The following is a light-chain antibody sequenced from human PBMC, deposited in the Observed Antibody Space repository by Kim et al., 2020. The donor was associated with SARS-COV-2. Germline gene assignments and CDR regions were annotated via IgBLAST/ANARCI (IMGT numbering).Light chain of an antibody. CDR3: QQYGSSPPLT. CDR2: GAA. J-gene: IGKJ4*01. Sequence: PGERATLSCRASQSVSRSWLAWYQHKPGQAPRLLIFGAATRATGIPDRFSGSGSGTDFTLTISRLEPEDFAVYYCQQYGSSPPLTFGGGTKVDTK. CDR1: QSVSRSW. V-gene: IGKV3-20*01.